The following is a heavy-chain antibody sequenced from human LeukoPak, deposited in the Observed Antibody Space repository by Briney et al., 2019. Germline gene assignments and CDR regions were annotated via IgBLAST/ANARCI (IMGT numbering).Heavy chain of an antibody. CDR2: IGVAANT. Sequence: GGSLRLSCAASGFTFSSYDMHWVRQATGKGLEWVSAIGVAANTFYSGSVKGRFTISRENAKNSLYLLMSSRRAEDTAVYYCARQNTPHGNFDYWGQGTLVTVSS. D-gene: IGHD1-26*01. CDR1: GFTFSSYD. J-gene: IGHJ4*02. V-gene: IGHV3-13*01. CDR3: ARQNTPHGNFDY.